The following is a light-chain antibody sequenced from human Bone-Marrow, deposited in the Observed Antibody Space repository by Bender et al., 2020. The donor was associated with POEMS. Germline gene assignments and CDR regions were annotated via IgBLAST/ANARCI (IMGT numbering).Light chain of an antibody. CDR2: EGT. CDR1: SSDIGSDNL. Sequence: QSALTQPASVSGSPGQSITISCAGTSSDIGSDNLVSWYQHHPHKAPKLILYEGTKRPSGVSIHFSGSKSGNTASLTISGLQAEDEADYYCFSYARGRQVFGGGTKLTVL. V-gene: IGLV2-23*01. CDR3: FSYARGRQV. J-gene: IGLJ3*02.